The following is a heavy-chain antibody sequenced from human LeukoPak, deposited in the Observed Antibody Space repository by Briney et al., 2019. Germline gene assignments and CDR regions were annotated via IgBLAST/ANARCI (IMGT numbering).Heavy chain of an antibody. CDR3: AKDIVVVPAAHFDF. D-gene: IGHD2-2*01. V-gene: IGHV3-23*01. CDR1: GFTFSNYA. CDR2: IGGSGFST. Sequence: GGSLRLSCAASGFTFSNYAMSWVRQAPGKGLEWVSAIGGSGFSTFYADSVKGRFTISRDNSKTTLYLHMNSLRAEDTAVYYCAKDIVVVPAAHFDFWGQGTLSPSPQ. J-gene: IGHJ4*02.